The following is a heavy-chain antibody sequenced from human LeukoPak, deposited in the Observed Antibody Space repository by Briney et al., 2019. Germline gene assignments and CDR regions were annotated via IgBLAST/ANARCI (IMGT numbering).Heavy chain of an antibody. CDR2: IIPIFGTA. Sequence: SVKVSCKASGGTFSSYAISWVRQAPGQGLEWMGGIIPIFGTANYAQKFQGRATITTDESTSTAYMELSSLRSEDTAVYYCARGPDSSGYYYGYFDYWGQGTLVTVSS. CDR3: ARGPDSSGYYYGYFDY. D-gene: IGHD3-22*01. V-gene: IGHV1-69*05. CDR1: GGTFSSYA. J-gene: IGHJ4*02.